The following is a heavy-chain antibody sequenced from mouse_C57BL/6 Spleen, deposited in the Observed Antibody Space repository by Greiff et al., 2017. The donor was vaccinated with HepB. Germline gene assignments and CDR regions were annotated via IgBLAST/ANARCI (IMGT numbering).Heavy chain of an antibody. CDR1: GYTFTDYN. V-gene: IGHV1-18*01. CDR3: ARWRSTVVENYFDY. J-gene: IGHJ2*01. Sequence: VQLKESGPELVKPGASVKIPCKASGYTFTDYNMDWVKQSHGKSLEWIGDINPNNGGTIYNQKFKGKATLTVDKSSSTAYMELRSLTSEDTAVYYCARWRSTVVENYFDYWGQGTTLTVSS. D-gene: IGHD1-1*01. CDR2: INPNNGGT.